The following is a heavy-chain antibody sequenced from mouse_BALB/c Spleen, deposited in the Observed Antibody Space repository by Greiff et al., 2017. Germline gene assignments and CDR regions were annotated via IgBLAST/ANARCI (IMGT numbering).Heavy chain of an antibody. V-gene: IGHV3-8*02. CDR3: ARYDGYYLGNYAMDY. J-gene: IGHJ4*01. CDR2: ISYSGST. D-gene: IGHD2-3*01. Sequence: EVKLVESGPSLVKPSQTLSLTCSVTGDSITSGYWNWIRKFPGNKLEYMGYISYSGSTYYNPSLKSRISITRDTSKNQYYLQLNSVTTEDTATYYCARYDGYYLGNYAMDYWGQGTSVTVSS. CDR1: GDSITSGY.